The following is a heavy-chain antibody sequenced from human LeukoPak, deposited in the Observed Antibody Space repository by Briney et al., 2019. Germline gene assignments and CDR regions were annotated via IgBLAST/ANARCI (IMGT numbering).Heavy chain of an antibody. CDR2: TNYIGST. CDR1: GGSISSSSYY. V-gene: IGHV4-39*01. CDR3: ARHRMDSSGYYYQQQLGYYFDF. Sequence: PSEALSLTCTVSGGSISSSSYYWGWIRQPPGKALEWIGSTNYIGSTYYNPSLKSRVTISVDTSKNQFSLKLSSVTAADTAVYYCARHRMDSSGYYYQQQLGYYFDFWGQGTLVTVSS. J-gene: IGHJ4*02. D-gene: IGHD3-22*01.